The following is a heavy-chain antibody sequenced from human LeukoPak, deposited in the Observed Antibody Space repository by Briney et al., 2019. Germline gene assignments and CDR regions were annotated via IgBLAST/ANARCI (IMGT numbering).Heavy chain of an antibody. Sequence: GGSLRLSCAASGFTFSSYGMHWVRQAPGKGLEWAAVISYDGTNNYYADSVKGRFTISRDNSKNTLYLQMNSLRAEDTAVYYCAKSTDSYSGSYLDYWGQGTLVTVSS. V-gene: IGHV3-30*18. CDR1: GFTFSSYG. J-gene: IGHJ4*02. D-gene: IGHD1-26*01. CDR3: AKSTDSYSGSYLDY. CDR2: ISYDGTNN.